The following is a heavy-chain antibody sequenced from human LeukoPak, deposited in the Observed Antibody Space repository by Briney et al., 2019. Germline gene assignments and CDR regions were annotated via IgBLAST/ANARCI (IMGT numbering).Heavy chain of an antibody. J-gene: IGHJ3*02. V-gene: IGHV3-48*01. CDR1: GFTFSSYS. CDR3: ARDSNGAFDI. Sequence: GGSLRLSCAASGFTFSSYSMNWVRQAPGKGLGWVSYIGSSSSTIYYADSVKGRFTISRDNTKNSLYLQMNSLRAEDTAVYYCARDSNGAFDIWGQGTMVTVSS. CDR2: IGSSSSTI. D-gene: IGHD1-1*01.